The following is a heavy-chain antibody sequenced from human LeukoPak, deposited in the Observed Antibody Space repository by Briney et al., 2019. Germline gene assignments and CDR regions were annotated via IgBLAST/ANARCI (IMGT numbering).Heavy chain of an antibody. CDR1: GFTFSSYA. Sequence: GGSLRLSCAASGFTFSSYAMHWVRQAPGKGLEWVAVISYDGSNKYYADSVKGRFTISRDNSKNTLYLQMNSLRAEDTAVYYCARLSTARGYYYYYYMDVWGKGTTVTVSS. CDR2: ISYDGSNK. D-gene: IGHD5/OR15-5a*01. V-gene: IGHV3-30-3*01. J-gene: IGHJ6*03. CDR3: ARLSTARGYYYYYYMDV.